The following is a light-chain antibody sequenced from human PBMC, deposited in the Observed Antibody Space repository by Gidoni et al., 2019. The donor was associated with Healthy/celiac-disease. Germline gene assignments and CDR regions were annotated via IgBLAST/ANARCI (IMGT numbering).Light chain of an antibody. Sequence: DIKLTQSPSFLSASVGDRVTITCRASQGISSYLAWYQQKPGKAPKLLIYAASILQSGVPSRFSGSGSGTEFTLTISSLQPEDFATYYCQQLNSYRLTFGGGTKVEIK. J-gene: IGKJ4*01. V-gene: IGKV1-9*01. CDR3: QQLNSYRLT. CDR1: QGISSY. CDR2: AAS.